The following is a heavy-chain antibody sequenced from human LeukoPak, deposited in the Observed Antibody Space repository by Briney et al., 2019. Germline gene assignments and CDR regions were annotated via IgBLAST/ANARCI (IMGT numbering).Heavy chain of an antibody. Sequence: PGGSLRLSCAASGVTFSNAWMSWVRQAPGKGREWGGRIKSKTDGGTTDYAAPVKGRFTISRDDSKNTLYLQMDSLKTEDTAVYYCTTGYSGYDYEFDYWGQGTLVTVSS. CDR1: GVTFSNAW. CDR3: TTGYSGYDYEFDY. J-gene: IGHJ4*02. D-gene: IGHD5-12*01. V-gene: IGHV3-15*01. CDR2: IKSKTDGGTT.